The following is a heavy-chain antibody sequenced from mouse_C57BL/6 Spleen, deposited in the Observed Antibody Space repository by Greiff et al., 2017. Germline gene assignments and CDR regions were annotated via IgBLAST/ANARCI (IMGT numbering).Heavy chain of an antibody. CDR2: IHPSDSDT. CDR3: AGVAWFAY. Sequence: VKQRPGQGLEWIGRIHPSDSDTNYNQKFKGKATLTVDKSSSTAYMQLSSLTSEDSAVYYCAGVAWFAYWGQGTLVTVSA. V-gene: IGHV1-74*01. J-gene: IGHJ3*01.